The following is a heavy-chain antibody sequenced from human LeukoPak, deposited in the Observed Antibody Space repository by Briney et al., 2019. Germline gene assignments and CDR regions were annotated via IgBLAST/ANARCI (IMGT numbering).Heavy chain of an antibody. CDR1: GFPFSSYA. CDR3: ARARVGDPTDY. Sequence: GGSLRLSCAASGFPFSSYAMYWVRQAPGKGLVWVSRVHGDGNNIGYADSVKGRFTIFRDNAENTLYLQMNSLRPDDTAVYYCARARVGDPTDYWGQGTLVTVSS. D-gene: IGHD1-26*01. V-gene: IGHV3-74*01. CDR2: VHGDGNNI. J-gene: IGHJ4*02.